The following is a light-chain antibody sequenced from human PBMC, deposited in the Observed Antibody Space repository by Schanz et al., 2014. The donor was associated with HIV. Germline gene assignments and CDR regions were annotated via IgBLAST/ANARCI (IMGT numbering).Light chain of an antibody. Sequence: DIQLTQSPSFLSASVGDRVTITCRASQGISSSLAWYQQKPGKAPKRLIYAASTLQSGVPSRFVGGGSGTEFTLTISGLQPDDFATYYCQQYNSYSTFGQGTKVEIK. V-gene: IGKV1-9*01. CDR2: AAS. CDR1: QGISSS. J-gene: IGKJ1*01. CDR3: QQYNSYST.